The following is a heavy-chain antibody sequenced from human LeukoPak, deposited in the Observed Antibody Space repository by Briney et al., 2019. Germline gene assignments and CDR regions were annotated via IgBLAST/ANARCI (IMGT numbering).Heavy chain of an antibody. Sequence: SVKVSCKASGGTFSSYAISWVRQAPGQGLEWMGGIIPIFGTANYAQKFQSRVTITADESTSTAYMELRSLRSEDTAVYYCAREREYSSSSRAVYYYYYMDVWGKGTTVTVSS. CDR3: AREREYSSSSRAVYYYYYMDV. CDR2: IIPIFGTA. J-gene: IGHJ6*03. V-gene: IGHV1-69*13. CDR1: GGTFSSYA. D-gene: IGHD6-6*01.